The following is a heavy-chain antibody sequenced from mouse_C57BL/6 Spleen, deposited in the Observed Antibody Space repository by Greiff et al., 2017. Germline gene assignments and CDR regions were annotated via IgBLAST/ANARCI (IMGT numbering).Heavy chain of an antibody. CDR2: IRLKSDNYAT. CDR1: GFTFSNYW. V-gene: IGHV6-3*01. J-gene: IGHJ3*01. Sequence: EVKLMESGGGLVQPGGSMKLSCVASGFTFSNYWMNWVRQSPEKGLEWVAQIRLKSDNYATHYAESVKGRFTISRDDSKSSVYLQMNNLRAEDTGIYYCTASPYYYGSSSWFAYWGQGTLVTVSA. CDR3: TASPYYYGSSSWFAY. D-gene: IGHD1-1*01.